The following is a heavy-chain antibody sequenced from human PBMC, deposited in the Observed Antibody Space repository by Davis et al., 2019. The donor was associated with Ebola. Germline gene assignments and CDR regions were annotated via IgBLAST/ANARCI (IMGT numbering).Heavy chain of an antibody. V-gene: IGHV4-59*11. D-gene: IGHD2/OR15-2a*01. CDR1: GGSISSHY. CDR3: ATQYSNGWFDP. Sequence: SETLSLTCTVSGGSISSHYWSWIRQPPGKGLEWIGYIHYSGTTSKNPSLKSRVTMSVDLSKNQFSLKLTSVTAADTAVYYCATQYSNGWFDPWGQGTLVTVSS. J-gene: IGHJ5*02. CDR2: IHYSGTT.